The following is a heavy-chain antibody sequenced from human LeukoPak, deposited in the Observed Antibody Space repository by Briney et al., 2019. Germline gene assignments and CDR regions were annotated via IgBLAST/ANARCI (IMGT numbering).Heavy chain of an antibody. V-gene: IGHV4-61*01. Sequence: PSETLSLTCTVSGSAVSSGSYYWSWIRQPPGQGLEWIGYIHYSGSTKYNPSLKSRVTMSVDTSKNQFSLKVTSVTAADTAIYYCTRTNYGDYNWFDPWGQGTLVTVSS. D-gene: IGHD4-17*01. CDR3: TRTNYGDYNWFDP. CDR2: IHYSGST. J-gene: IGHJ5*02. CDR1: GSAVSSGSYY.